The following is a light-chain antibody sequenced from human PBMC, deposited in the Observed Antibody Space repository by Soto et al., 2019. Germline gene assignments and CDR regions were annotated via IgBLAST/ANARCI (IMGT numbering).Light chain of an antibody. CDR2: GAS. V-gene: IGKV3-15*01. J-gene: IGKJ2*01. CDR3: QQYNSWPPYT. Sequence: EIVMTQSPATLSVSPGERATLSCRASQSISSNLAWYQQKPGQAPRLLIYGASTTATGIPARFSGSGSGTEFTLTISGLQSEEFAVYYCQQYNSWPPYTFGQGTKLEIK. CDR1: QSISSN.